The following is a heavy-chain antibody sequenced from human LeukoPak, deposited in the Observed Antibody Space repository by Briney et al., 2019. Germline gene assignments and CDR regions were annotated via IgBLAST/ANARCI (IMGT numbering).Heavy chain of an antibody. V-gene: IGHV3-21*01. Sequence: GGSLRLSCAASGFTFSSYSMNWVRQAPGKGLEWVSSISSSSSYIYYADSVKGRFTISRDNAKNSLYLQMNSLRAEDTAVYHCARDYDTSGSYFDFFDYWGQGTLVTVSS. CDR1: GFTFSSYS. CDR3: ARDYDTSGSYFDFFDY. D-gene: IGHD3-22*01. CDR2: ISSSSSYI. J-gene: IGHJ4*02.